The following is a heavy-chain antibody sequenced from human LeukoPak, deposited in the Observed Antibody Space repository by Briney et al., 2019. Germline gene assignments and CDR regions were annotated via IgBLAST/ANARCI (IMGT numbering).Heavy chain of an antibody. CDR1: GFTFSGFA. J-gene: IGHJ4*02. D-gene: IGHD3-16*01. CDR3: ERAIGGYNYVYYLDY. Sequence: GGSLRLSCAVSGFTFSGFAMYWVRQAPGKGLEWVALISYDGSKNYYADSVKGRFTCSRDNSKNTLYLQMNSLRAEDTAVYYCERAIGGYNYVYYLDYWGQGTLVTVSS. V-gene: IGHV3-30-3*01. CDR2: ISYDGSKN.